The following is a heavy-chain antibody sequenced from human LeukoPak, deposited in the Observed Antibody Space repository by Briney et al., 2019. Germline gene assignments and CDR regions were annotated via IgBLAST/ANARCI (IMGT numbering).Heavy chain of an antibody. D-gene: IGHD3-3*01. V-gene: IGHV4-39*01. Sequence: NPSETLSLTCTVSGGSISNSSYYWGWIRQPPGKGLEWIGSIYYSGSTYYNPSLKSRVTIFVDTSKNQFSLKLSSVTAADTAVYYCARRDSWRDDAFDIWGQGTMVTVSS. CDR1: GGSISNSSYY. J-gene: IGHJ3*02. CDR3: ARRDSWRDDAFDI. CDR2: IYYSGST.